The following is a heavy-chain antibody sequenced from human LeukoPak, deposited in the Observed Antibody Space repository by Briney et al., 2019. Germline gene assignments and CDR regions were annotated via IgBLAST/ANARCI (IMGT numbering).Heavy chain of an antibody. D-gene: IGHD6-19*01. V-gene: IGHV4-38-2*01. J-gene: IGHJ5*02. CDR3: ARGRYSSGFWFDP. CDR2: IYHSGST. CDR1: GYSISSGYY. Sequence: SETLSLTCAVSGYSISSGYYWGWVRQPPGKGLEWIGSIYHSGSTYYNPSLKSRVTISVDTSKNQFSLKLSSVTAADTAVYYCARGRYSSGFWFDPWGQGTLVTVSS.